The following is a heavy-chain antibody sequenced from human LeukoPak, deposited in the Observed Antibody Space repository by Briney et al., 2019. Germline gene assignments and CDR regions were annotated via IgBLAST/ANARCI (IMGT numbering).Heavy chain of an antibody. V-gene: IGHV5-51*01. J-gene: IGHJ4*02. CDR2: IFPGDSDT. Sequence: RGESLKISCKGSGYSFTTYWIGWVRQMPGKGLEWIGIIFPGDSDTTYSPSLQGQVTISADTSINTAYLQWSSLRASDTAMYYCATSESQTRFDYWGQGTPVTVSS. D-gene: IGHD1/OR15-1a*01. CDR3: ATSESQTRFDY. CDR1: GYSFTTYW.